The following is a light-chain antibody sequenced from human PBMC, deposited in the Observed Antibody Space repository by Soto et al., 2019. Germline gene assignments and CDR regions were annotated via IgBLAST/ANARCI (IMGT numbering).Light chain of an antibody. V-gene: IGKV3-15*01. CDR1: QNIRTN. Sequence: IVMKQSPATLSLSPEERATXXCRASQNIRTNLAWYQQKPGQVPRLLIYGASTRATGVPARFSGSGSGTEFILTISSLQSEDFAIYYCQQYNIWRLTFGGGTMVDI. J-gene: IGKJ4*01. CDR2: GAS. CDR3: QQYNIWRLT.